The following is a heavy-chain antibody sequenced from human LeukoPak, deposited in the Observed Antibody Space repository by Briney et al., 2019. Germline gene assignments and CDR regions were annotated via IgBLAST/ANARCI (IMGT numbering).Heavy chain of an antibody. Sequence: SVKVSCKASGDTFSSYTVSWVRQAPGQGLEWMGRIIPILGIANYAQKFQGRVTITADKSTSTAYMELSSLRSEDTAVYYCARGSFPDVGALLFDYWGQGTLVTVSS. CDR1: GDTFSSYT. D-gene: IGHD1-26*01. CDR3: ARGSFPDVGALLFDY. V-gene: IGHV1-69*02. J-gene: IGHJ4*02. CDR2: IIPILGIA.